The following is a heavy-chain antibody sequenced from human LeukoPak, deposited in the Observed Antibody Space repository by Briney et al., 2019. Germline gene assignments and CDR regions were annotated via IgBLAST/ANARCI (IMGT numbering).Heavy chain of an antibody. Sequence: SETLSPTCTVSGGSISDYYWNWIRQPPGKGLEWIGYIYYSGSTTYNPSLKSRVTMSVDTAKNQFSLTVRSVTAADTAVYYCARGDFCSKSNCYLRPMDVWGKGTTVSVSS. CDR3: ARGDFCSKSNCYLRPMDV. D-gene: IGHD3-3*01. CDR2: IYYSGST. V-gene: IGHV4-59*01. J-gene: IGHJ6*03. CDR1: GGSISDYY.